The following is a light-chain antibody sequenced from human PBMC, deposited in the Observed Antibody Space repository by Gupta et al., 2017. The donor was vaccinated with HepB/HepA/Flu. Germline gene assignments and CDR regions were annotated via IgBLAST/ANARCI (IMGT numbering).Light chain of an antibody. CDR2: DVS. J-gene: IGLJ2*01. CDR3: SSYTSSSTLV. CDR1: SSDVGGYNY. Sequence: QSALTQPAPVSGSPGPSITIPRPGTSSDVGGYNYVSWYQQHPGKAPKLMIYDVSNRPSGVSNRFSGSKSGNTASLTISGLQAEDEADYYCSSYTSSSTLVFGGGTKLTVL. V-gene: IGLV2-14*01.